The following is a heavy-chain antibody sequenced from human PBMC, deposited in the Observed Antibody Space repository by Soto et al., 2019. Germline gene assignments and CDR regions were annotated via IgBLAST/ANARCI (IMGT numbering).Heavy chain of an antibody. CDR1: GGSISSSSYY. CDR3: ASSPASGTAVAGTWGYFDY. V-gene: IGHV4-39*01. D-gene: IGHD6-19*01. J-gene: IGHJ4*02. Sequence: SETLSLTCTVSGGSISSSSYYWGWIRQPPGKGLEWIGSIYYSGSTYYNPSLKSRVTISVDTSKNQFSLKLSSVTAADTAVYYCASSPASGTAVAGTWGYFDYWGQGTLVTVSS. CDR2: IYYSGST.